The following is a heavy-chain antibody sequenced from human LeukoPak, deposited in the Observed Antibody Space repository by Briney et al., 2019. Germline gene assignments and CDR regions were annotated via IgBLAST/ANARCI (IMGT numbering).Heavy chain of an antibody. D-gene: IGHD5-24*01. V-gene: IGHV3-74*01. J-gene: IGHJ5*02. CDR3: ARELYNNAHWFDP. CDR1: GFTFSSFE. CDR2: INSDGSST. Sequence: PGGSLRLSCAASGFTFSSFEMNWVRQAPGKGLVWVSRINSDGSSTSYADSVKGRFTISRDNGKNTLYLQMNSLRAEDTAVYYCARELYNNAHWFDPWGQGTLVTVSS.